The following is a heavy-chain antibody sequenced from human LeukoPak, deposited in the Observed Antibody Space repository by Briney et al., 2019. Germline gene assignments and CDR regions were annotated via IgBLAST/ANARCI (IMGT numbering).Heavy chain of an antibody. J-gene: IGHJ3*02. CDR1: GYSISSGYY. Sequence: PSETLSLTCTVSGYSISSGYYWGWIRQPPGKGLEWIGSIYHSGSTYYNPSLKSRVTISVDTSKNQFSLKLSSVTAADTAVYYCARDYTLHDAFDIWGQGTMVTVSS. V-gene: IGHV4-38-2*02. CDR3: ARDYTLHDAFDI. CDR2: IYHSGST.